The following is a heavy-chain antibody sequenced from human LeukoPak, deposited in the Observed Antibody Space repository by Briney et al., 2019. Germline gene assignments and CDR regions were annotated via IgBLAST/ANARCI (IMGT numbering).Heavy chain of an antibody. J-gene: IGHJ4*02. V-gene: IGHV4-59*11. CDR2: IYDSGTT. CDR3: ARDHPYSGSYFDY. CDR1: GGSISSHY. D-gene: IGHD1-26*01. Sequence: PSETLSLTCTVSGGSISSHYWSWIRQPPGKGLEWIGYIYDSGTTNYNPSLKSRVTISVDTSKNQFSLKLSSVTAADTAVYYCARDHPYSGSYFDYWGQGTLVTVSS.